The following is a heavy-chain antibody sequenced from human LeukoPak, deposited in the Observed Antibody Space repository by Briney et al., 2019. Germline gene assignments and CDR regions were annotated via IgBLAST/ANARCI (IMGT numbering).Heavy chain of an antibody. CDR3: AKDQDPIAVAGYYFDY. V-gene: IGHV3-30*18. CDR2: ISYDGSNK. D-gene: IGHD6-19*01. J-gene: IGHJ4*02. CDR1: GFTVSSYG. Sequence: GRSLRLSCAASGFTVSSYGIHWVRQAPGKGLEWVAVISYDGSNKYYADSVKGRFTISRDNSKNTLYLQMNSLRAEDTAVYYCAKDQDPIAVAGYYFDYWGQGTLVTVSS.